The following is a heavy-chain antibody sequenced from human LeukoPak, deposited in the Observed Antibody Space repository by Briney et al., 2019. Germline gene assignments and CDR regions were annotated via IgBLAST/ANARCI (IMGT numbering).Heavy chain of an antibody. CDR2: INHSGST. D-gene: IGHD3-3*01. CDR3: ARGPGRQFGIFAVVTRFDY. CDR1: GGSFSGYY. J-gene: IGHJ4*02. Sequence: MSSETLSLTCAVYGGSFSGYYWSWIRQPPGKGLEWIGEINHSGSTNYNPSLKSRVTVSVDTSKNQFSLKLRSVTAADTAVYYCARGPGRQFGIFAVVTRFDYWGQGTLVTVSS. V-gene: IGHV4-34*01.